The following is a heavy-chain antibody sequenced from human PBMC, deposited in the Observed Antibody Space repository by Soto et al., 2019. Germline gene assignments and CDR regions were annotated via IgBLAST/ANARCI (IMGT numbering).Heavy chain of an antibody. CDR3: ARDSGGLLVY. Sequence: QVQLVQSGAEVKKPGASVKVSCKTSGYTFTSNAMHWVRQAPGQRLEWMGWINAGNGDTKYSQKFQGRVTITRDKSAGTAYMEVSSLRSEDTAVYYCARDSGGLLVYWGQGTLVTVSS. D-gene: IGHD6-19*01. CDR1: GYTFTSNA. V-gene: IGHV1-3*01. CDR2: INAGNGDT. J-gene: IGHJ4*02.